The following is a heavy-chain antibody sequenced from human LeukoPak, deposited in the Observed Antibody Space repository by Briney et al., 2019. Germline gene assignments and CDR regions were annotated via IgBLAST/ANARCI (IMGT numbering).Heavy chain of an antibody. CDR1: GGSISSSSYY. Sequence: SETLSLTCTVSGGSISSSSYYWGWIRQPPGKGLEWIGSIYYSGSTYYNPSLKSRVTISVDTSKNQFSLKLSSVTAADTAVYYCARGRGDYSGSYYFDYWGQGTLVTASS. D-gene: IGHD1-26*01. V-gene: IGHV4-39*07. J-gene: IGHJ4*02. CDR2: IYYSGST. CDR3: ARGRGDYSGSYYFDY.